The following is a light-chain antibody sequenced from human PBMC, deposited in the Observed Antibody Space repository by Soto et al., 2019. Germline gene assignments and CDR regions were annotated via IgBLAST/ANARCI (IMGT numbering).Light chain of an antibody. V-gene: IGKV3-20*01. J-gene: IGKJ1*01. CDR2: GAS. CDR1: QTVGSSY. Sequence: EIVLTQSPGTLSLSPGERATVSCRASQTVGSSYIAWYQQRHGQPPRLLLCGASYRATGIPDRFSGSGSGTDFTLTISRLEPEDSAVYYCQQYDDSLTWTIGQGTKVEIK. CDR3: QQYDDSLTWT.